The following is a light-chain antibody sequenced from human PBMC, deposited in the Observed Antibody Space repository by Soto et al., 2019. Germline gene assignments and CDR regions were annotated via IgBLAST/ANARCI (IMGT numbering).Light chain of an antibody. CDR3: QSYDNSLSADV. CDR2: GST. V-gene: IGLV1-40*01. J-gene: IGLJ1*01. Sequence: QSVLTQPPSLSGAPGQRVTISCTGSSSDIGAGSEVHWYQQLPGTAPKLLIFGSTNRPSGVPDRFSGSKSATSASLAITGLQAEDEADYYCQSYDNSLSADVFGTGTPLTVL. CDR1: SSDIGAGSE.